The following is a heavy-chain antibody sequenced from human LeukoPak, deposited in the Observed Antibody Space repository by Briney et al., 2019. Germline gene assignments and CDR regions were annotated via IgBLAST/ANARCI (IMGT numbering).Heavy chain of an antibody. J-gene: IGHJ4*02. CDR1: GFIFNSHW. CDR3: ARERVPSRYFDS. CDR2: IAPDGSER. Sequence: GGSLRLSCAASGFIFNSHWINWVRQAPGKGLEWVANIAPDGSERYFEDSVKGRFTISRDNAKNSVLLQMNSLRAEDTAVYYCARERVPSRYFDSWGQGTLVTVSS. V-gene: IGHV3-7*01.